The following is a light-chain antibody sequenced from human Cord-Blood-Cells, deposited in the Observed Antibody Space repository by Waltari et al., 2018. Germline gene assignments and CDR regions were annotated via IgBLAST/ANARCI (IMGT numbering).Light chain of an antibody. Sequence: QSALPQPASVSGSPGQSIPISCTGTRRDVGSYNLVSWYQQHPGKAPKLMIYEGSKRPSGVSNRFSGSKSGNTASLTISGLQAEDEADYYCCSYAGSSTVFGGGTKLTVL. CDR2: EGS. CDR1: RRDVGSYNL. J-gene: IGLJ3*02. CDR3: CSYAGSSTV. V-gene: IGLV2-23*01.